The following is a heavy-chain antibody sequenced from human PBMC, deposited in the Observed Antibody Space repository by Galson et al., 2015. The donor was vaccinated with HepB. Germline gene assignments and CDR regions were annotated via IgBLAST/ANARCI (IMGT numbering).Heavy chain of an antibody. V-gene: IGHV3-23*01. CDR3: ARRISLVRGIITKPDYYYGMDV. CDR1: GFKFSSYA. Sequence: SLRLSCAASGFKFSSYATTWVRQAPGKGLEWVSSISASGDSTYYADSVKGRFFISRDNSKNTLFLHLNNLRVEDTAVYYCARRISLVRGIITKPDYYYGMDVWGQGTTVTVAS. CDR2: ISASGDST. J-gene: IGHJ6*02. D-gene: IGHD3-10*01.